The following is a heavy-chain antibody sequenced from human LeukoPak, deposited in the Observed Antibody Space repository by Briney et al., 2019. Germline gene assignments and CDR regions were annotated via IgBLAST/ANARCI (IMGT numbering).Heavy chain of an antibody. CDR2: IYYSGST. Sequence: SETLSLTCTVSGGSISGYYWSWIRQPPGKGLEWIGYIYYSGSTNYNPSLKSRVTISVDTSKNQFSLKLSSVTAADTAVYYCARRRFGEAIDYWGQGTLVTVSS. CDR3: ARRRFGEAIDY. D-gene: IGHD3-10*01. V-gene: IGHV4-59*12. CDR1: GGSISGYY. J-gene: IGHJ4*02.